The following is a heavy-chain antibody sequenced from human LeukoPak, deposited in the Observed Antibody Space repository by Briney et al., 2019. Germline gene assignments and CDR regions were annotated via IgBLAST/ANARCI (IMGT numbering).Heavy chain of an antibody. V-gene: IGHV3-23*01. Sequence: PGGSLRLSCAASGFTFSSYAMSWVRQAPGKGLEWVSAISGSGGSTYYADSVKGRFTISRDNSKNTLYLQMNSLRAEDTAVYYCAKAPHFKYSSSWYYFDYWGQGTLVTVSS. CDR3: AKAPHFKYSSSWYYFDY. CDR2: ISGSGGST. CDR1: GFTFSSYA. J-gene: IGHJ4*02. D-gene: IGHD6-13*01.